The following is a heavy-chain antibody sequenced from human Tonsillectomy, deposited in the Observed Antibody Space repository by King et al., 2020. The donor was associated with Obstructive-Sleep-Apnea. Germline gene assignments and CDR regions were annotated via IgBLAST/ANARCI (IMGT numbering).Heavy chain of an antibody. Sequence: QLQESGPELVKPAETLSLTCSVSGDSISRGNYFWNWIRQPPGKGLGWIGDIYDSWSTDFNPSLKSRVTISEDTSKNQFSLNVRSVTAADTAVYYCAGCSCGTSCFGHYYYGMDVWGQGTTVTVSS. CDR3: AGCSCGTSCFGHYYYGMDV. CDR2: IYDSWST. CDR1: GDSISRGNYF. J-gene: IGHJ6*02. V-gene: IGHV4-61*01. D-gene: IGHD2-2*01.